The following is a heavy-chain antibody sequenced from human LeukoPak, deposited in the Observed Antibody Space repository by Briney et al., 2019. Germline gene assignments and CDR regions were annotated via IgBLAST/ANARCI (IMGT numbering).Heavy chain of an antibody. J-gene: IGHJ6*02. CDR3: ARELDYYGMDV. D-gene: IGHD1-1*01. CDR1: GGSISSGDYY. CDR2: IYYSGST. Sequence: PSETLSLTCTVSGGSISSGDYYWSWIRQPPGKGLEWIGYIYYSGSTYYNPSLKSRVTIPVDTSKNQFSLKLSSVTAADTAVYYCARELDYYGMDVWGQGTTVTVSS. V-gene: IGHV4-30-4*01.